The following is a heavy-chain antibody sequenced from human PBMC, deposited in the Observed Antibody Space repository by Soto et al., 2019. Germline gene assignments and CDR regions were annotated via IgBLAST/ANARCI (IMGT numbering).Heavy chain of an antibody. CDR2: IIPIFGTA. D-gene: IGHD7-27*01. J-gene: IGHJ6*02. V-gene: IGHV1-69*12. CDR1: GGTFSSYA. Sequence: QVQLVQSGAEVKKPGSSVKVSCKASGGTFSSYAISWVRQAPGQGLEWMGGIIPIFGTANYAQKFQGRVTITADESTSTAYMELSRLRSEDKAVYYCARDMGNRRPDRGYYYYGMDVWGQGTTVTVSS. CDR3: ARDMGNRRPDRGYYYYGMDV.